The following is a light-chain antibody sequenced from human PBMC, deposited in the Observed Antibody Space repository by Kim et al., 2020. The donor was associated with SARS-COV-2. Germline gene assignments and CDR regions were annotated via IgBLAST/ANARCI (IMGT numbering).Light chain of an antibody. Sequence: EIVMTQSPATLSVSPGERATLSCRASQSISSNLAWYQQKPGQAPRLLIYGASTRATGIPARFSGSGSGTEFTLTISSLQSEDFAVYYCQQYNNWPPGYIFGQGTKLEI. J-gene: IGKJ2*01. CDR2: GAS. V-gene: IGKV3-15*01. CDR1: QSISSN. CDR3: QQYNNWPPGYI.